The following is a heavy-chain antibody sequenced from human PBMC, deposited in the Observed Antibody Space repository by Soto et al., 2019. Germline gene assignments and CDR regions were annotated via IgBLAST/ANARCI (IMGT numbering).Heavy chain of an antibody. D-gene: IGHD4-17*01. CDR1: GGTFSSYA. CDR2: IIPIFGTA. J-gene: IGHJ4*02. CDR3: ARSPVGTTVTTLIFDY. V-gene: IGHV1-69*01. Sequence: QVQLVQSGAEVKKPGSSVKVSCKASGGTFSSYAISWVRQAPGQGLEWMGGIIPIFGTANYAQKFQGRVTITADESTSTAYMELSSLRSEDTAAYYCARSPVGTTVTTLIFDYWGQGTLVTVSS.